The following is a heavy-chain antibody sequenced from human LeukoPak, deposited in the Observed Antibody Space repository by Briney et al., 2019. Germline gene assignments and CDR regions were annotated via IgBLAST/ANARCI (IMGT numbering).Heavy chain of an antibody. CDR3: ARDPGYNYGFDY. V-gene: IGHV3-48*03. Sequence: WGSLRLSCAASGFTFSNYGMNWVRQAPGKGQERVSHISRSGSTINYADSVKGRFTISRDNAKNSLYLQMNSLRAEDTAVYYCARDPGYNYGFDYWGQGTLVTVSS. CDR2: ISRSGSTI. CDR1: GFTFSNYG. J-gene: IGHJ4*02. D-gene: IGHD5-18*01.